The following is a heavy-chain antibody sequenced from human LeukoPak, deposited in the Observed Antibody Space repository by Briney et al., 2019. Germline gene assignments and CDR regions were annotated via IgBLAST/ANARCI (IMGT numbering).Heavy chain of an antibody. Sequence: SETLSLTCTVSGGSISSSSDYWGWIRQAPGKGLEWIGSIYYHENTYYNSSLKSRVTISVDTSKNQFSLKLSSVTAADTAVYYCAREERVQLWTYYYYYYYMDVWGKGTTVTVSS. V-gene: IGHV4-39*07. CDR3: AREERVQLWTYYYYYYYMDV. D-gene: IGHD5-18*01. CDR2: IYYHENT. J-gene: IGHJ6*03. CDR1: GGSISSSSDY.